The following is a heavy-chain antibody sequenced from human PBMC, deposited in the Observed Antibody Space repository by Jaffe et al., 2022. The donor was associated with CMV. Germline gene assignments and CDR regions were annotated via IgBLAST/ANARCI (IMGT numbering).Heavy chain of an antibody. J-gene: IGHJ5*02. Sequence: QVQLVQSGAEVKKPGSSVKVSCKASGGTFSSYAISWVRQAPGQGLEWMGGIIPIFGTANYAQKFQGRVTITADESTSTAYMELSSLRSEDTAVYYCARAYCSSTSCLEGDNWFDPWGQGTLVTVSS. CDR3: ARAYCSSTSCLEGDNWFDP. CDR1: GGTFSSYA. CDR2: IIPIFGTA. D-gene: IGHD2-2*01. V-gene: IGHV1-69*01.